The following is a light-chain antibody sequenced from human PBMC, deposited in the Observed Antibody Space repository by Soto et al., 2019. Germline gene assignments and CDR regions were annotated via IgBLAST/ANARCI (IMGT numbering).Light chain of an antibody. V-gene: IGKV1D-16*01. CDR2: AAS. CDR3: QQYNIYPLT. Sequence: DVQMTQSPSSLSASVGDRVTITWRASQDINSYLAWYQQKPGNAPKSLIYAASSLQTGVTSRFSGSESGTDFTLTISNLQPEDSATYYCQQYNIYPLTFGGGTKVEIK. CDR1: QDINSY. J-gene: IGKJ4*01.